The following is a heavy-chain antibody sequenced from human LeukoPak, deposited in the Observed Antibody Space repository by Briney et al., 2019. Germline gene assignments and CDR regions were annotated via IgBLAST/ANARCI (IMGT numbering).Heavy chain of an antibody. V-gene: IGHV3-23*01. Sequence: PGGSLRLSCAASGFTFSSYAMSWVRQAPGKGLEWVSAISGSGGSTYYADSVKGRFTISRDNSKNTLYLQMNSLRAEDTAVYYCAKDSGRYCSSTSCPFDYWGQGTLVTVSS. J-gene: IGHJ4*02. D-gene: IGHD2-2*01. CDR1: GFTFSSYA. CDR3: AKDSGRYCSSTSCPFDY. CDR2: ISGSGGST.